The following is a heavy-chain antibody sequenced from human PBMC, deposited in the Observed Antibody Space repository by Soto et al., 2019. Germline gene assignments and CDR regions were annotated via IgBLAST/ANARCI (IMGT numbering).Heavy chain of an antibody. Sequence: SETLSLTCTVSGGSISSYYWSWIRQPPGKGLEWIGYIYYSGSTNYNPSLKSRVTISVDTSKNQFSLKLSSVTAADTAVYYCAGLGHFALHSYFAYWGQGPLITVS. V-gene: IGHV4-59*08. CDR1: GGSISSYY. J-gene: IGHJ4*02. CDR2: IYYSGST. CDR3: AGLGHFALHSYFAY. D-gene: IGHD3-3*02.